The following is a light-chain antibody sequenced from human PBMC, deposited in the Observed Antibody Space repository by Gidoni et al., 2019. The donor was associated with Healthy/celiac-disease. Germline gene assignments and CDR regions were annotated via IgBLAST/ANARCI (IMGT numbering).Light chain of an antibody. CDR3: QQRGNWPPYT. J-gene: IGKJ2*01. Sequence: EIVLTQSPATLSLSPGERATLSCRASQSVSSNLAWYQQKPGQAPRLLIYDASNRATGIPARFSGSGSGTDFTLTISSLEPEDFAVYYCQQRGNWPPYTFXQXTKLEIK. V-gene: IGKV3-11*01. CDR2: DAS. CDR1: QSVSSN.